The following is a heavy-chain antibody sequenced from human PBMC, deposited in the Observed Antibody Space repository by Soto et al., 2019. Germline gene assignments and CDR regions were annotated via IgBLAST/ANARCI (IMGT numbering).Heavy chain of an antibody. CDR3: ANAFYYDFGSGYSSEGFDY. CDR2: ISGSGGST. V-gene: IGHV3-23*01. CDR1: GFSFSSYA. D-gene: IGHD3-3*01. J-gene: IGHJ4*02. Sequence: EVQLLESGGGLVQPGGSLRLSCAASGFSFSSYAMSWVRQAPGKGLEWVSAISGSGGSTYYADSVKGRFTISRDNSKNPLYLQMNSLRAEDTAVDYCANAFYYDFGSGYSSEGFDYWGQVTLVTVSS.